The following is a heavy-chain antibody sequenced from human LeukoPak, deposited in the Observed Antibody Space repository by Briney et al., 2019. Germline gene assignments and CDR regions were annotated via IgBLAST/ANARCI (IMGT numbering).Heavy chain of an antibody. Sequence: GESLKISCKGSGYSFTNYWIGWVRQMPGKSLEWMGIIYPGDSGTRYRPSFQGQVTISADKAISTAYLQWSGLKASDTAIYYCARSGSLGTFDIWGQGTMVTVSS. V-gene: IGHV5-51*01. D-gene: IGHD1-26*01. J-gene: IGHJ3*02. CDR3: ARSGSLGTFDI. CDR1: GYSFTNYW. CDR2: IYPGDSGT.